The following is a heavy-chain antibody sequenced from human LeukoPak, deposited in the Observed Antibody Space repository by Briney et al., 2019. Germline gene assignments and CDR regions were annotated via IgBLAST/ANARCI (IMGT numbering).Heavy chain of an antibody. D-gene: IGHD2-15*01. J-gene: IGHJ6*03. CDR3: ARDPPGGCSGGNCYPSYYYMDV. V-gene: IGHV3-48*03. CDR2: IGTSGITI. Sequence: GGSLRLSCAASGFTFSSYEMSWVRQAPGKGLEWVSYIGTSGITIYYADSVKGRFTISRDNARNSLYLQMSSLRAEDTAVYYCARDPPGGCSGGNCYPSYYYMDVWGKGTTVTVSS. CDR1: GFTFSSYE.